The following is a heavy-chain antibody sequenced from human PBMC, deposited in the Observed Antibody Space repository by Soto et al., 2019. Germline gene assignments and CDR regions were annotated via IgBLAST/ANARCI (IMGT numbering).Heavy chain of an antibody. J-gene: IGHJ4*02. CDR2: ISGSGGGT. D-gene: IGHD2-15*01. CDR3: AKHLSNGSPDY. CDR1: GFTFSSYA. V-gene: IGHV3-23*01. Sequence: EVQLLESGGALVQPGGSLRLSCAASGFTFSSYAMSWVRQAPGKGLEWVSLISGSGGGTYYADSVKGRFTISRDNSKNTLYLQMNSLRGEDTAVFYWAKHLSNGSPDYWGQGTLVTVSS.